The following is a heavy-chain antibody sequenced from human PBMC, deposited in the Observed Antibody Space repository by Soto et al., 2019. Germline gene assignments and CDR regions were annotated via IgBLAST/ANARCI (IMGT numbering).Heavy chain of an antibody. D-gene: IGHD1-26*01. Sequence: SETLSLTCTVSGASITFGGYSWSWIRQTPGKGLEWIGYINHLETTFYNPSFESRLTLSIDRAKNQFSLKLHSMSAADRAVYFCARGGGSDSFDYWGQGILVTV. CDR3: ARGGGSDSFDY. J-gene: IGHJ4*02. CDR2: INHLETT. CDR1: GASITFGGYS. V-gene: IGHV4-30-2*01.